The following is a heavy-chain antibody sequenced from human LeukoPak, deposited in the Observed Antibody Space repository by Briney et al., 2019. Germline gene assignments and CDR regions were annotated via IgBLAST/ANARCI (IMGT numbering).Heavy chain of an antibody. CDR2: IYYSGST. Sequence: PSETLSLTCTVSGGSISPYYWSWIRQPPGKGLEWIGYIYYSGSTNYNPSLKSRVTISADTSKNRFSLKLSSVTAADTAVYYCARDRYALGYWGQGTLVTVSS. J-gene: IGHJ4*02. D-gene: IGHD5-18*01. CDR1: GGSISPYY. CDR3: ARDRYALGY. V-gene: IGHV4-59*01.